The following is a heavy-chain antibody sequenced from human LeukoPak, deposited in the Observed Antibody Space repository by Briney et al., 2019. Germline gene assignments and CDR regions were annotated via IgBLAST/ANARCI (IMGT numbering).Heavy chain of an antibody. V-gene: IGHV3-64*01. CDR1: GFSLSSHG. J-gene: IGHJ2*01. CDR2: ISSNGIST. D-gene: IGHD3-22*01. Sequence: PGGSLRLSCVVSGFSLSSHGMHWVRQAPGKGLEDVSAISSNGISTFYANSVKGRFTVSRDDSKNTVYLQMGSLRAEDMAVYYCVKCTNYYVALWGRGTLVTVSS. CDR3: VKCTNYYVAL.